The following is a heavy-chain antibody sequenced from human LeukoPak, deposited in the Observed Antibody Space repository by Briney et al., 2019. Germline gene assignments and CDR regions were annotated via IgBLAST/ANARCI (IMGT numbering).Heavy chain of an antibody. CDR1: GFTFSSYG. V-gene: IGHV3-30*02. CDR2: IRYDGSNK. CDR3: AKDRIDYGGYEKPDY. Sequence: GGSLRLSCAASGFTFSSYGMHWVRQAPGKGLEWVAFIRYDGSNKNYTDSVKGRFTISRDNSKNTLYLQMNSLRAEDTAVYYCAKDRIDYGGYEKPDYWGQGTLVTVSS. J-gene: IGHJ4*02. D-gene: IGHD5-12*01.